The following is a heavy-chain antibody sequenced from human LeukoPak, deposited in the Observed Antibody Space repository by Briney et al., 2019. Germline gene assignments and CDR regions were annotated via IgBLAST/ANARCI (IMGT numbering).Heavy chain of an antibody. Sequence: GGSLRPSCAASGFTFSRDAMSWVRQAPGKRLEWVSSNSDSGGSTYYADSVKGRFTISRDNSRNTLYLQIDSLRADDTAVYYCAKLPDCANDACTEGDYWGQGTLVTVSS. CDR3: AKLPDCANDACTEGDY. CDR2: NSDSGGST. V-gene: IGHV3-23*01. D-gene: IGHD2-8*01. CDR1: GFTFSRDA. J-gene: IGHJ4*02.